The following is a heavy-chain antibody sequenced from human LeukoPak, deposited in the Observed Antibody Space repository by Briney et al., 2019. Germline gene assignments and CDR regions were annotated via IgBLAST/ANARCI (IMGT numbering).Heavy chain of an antibody. V-gene: IGHV4-59*01. D-gene: IGHD3-16*01. CDR2: IYYSGST. Sequence: SETLSLTCTVSGGSISSYYWSWIRQPAGKGLEWIGNIYYSGSTNDNPSLKTRVTISVDTSKNQFSLQLSSVTAADTAVYYCARANTNNDAFDIWGRGTLVTVSS. J-gene: IGHJ3*02. CDR3: ARANTNNDAFDI. CDR1: GGSISSYY.